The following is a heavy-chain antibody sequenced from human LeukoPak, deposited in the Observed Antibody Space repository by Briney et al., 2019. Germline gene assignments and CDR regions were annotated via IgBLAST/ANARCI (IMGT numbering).Heavy chain of an antibody. D-gene: IGHD1-26*01. Sequence: PSETLSLTCAVSGYSISRGYYWGWVRQSPGKRPQWLGSVHESGSSHHNPSLRSRVTIELATSENEFSLTLTSVTAADSGTYYCVRGEVGDFDSWGQGTLVIVSS. J-gene: IGHJ4*02. CDR3: VRGEVGDFDS. CDR1: GYSISRGYY. CDR2: VHESGSS. V-gene: IGHV4-38-2*01.